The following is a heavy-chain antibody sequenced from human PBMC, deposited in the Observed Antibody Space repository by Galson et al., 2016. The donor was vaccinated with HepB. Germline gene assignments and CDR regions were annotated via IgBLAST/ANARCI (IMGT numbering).Heavy chain of an antibody. J-gene: IGHJ5*02. CDR2: IFSGGST. D-gene: IGHD3-10*01. CDR3: ARDGEYYYGSGSYAET. CDR1: GFSVSSNY. V-gene: IGHV3-53*01. Sequence: SLRLSCAASGFSVSSNYMSWVRQAPGKGLQWVSVIFSGGSTYYADSVKGRFTISRDNSKNTLHLQMNSLRAEDTAVYYCARDGEYYYGSGSYAETWGQGTLVTVSS.